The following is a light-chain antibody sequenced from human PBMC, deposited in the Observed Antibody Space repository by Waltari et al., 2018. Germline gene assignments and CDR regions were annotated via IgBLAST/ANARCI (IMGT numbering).Light chain of an antibody. CDR1: SSNIGSRS. V-gene: IGLV1-51*02. CDR3: GTWDVSPGAGA. Sequence: QSVLTQPPSVSAAPGQRVTISCSGSSSNIGSRSVSWYQQVPGTAPKLLIYENDKRPLGISDRFPVANAGTSAPLGITGLQTGDEADYYCGTWDVSPGAGAFGGGTKLTVL. CDR2: END. J-gene: IGLJ3*02.